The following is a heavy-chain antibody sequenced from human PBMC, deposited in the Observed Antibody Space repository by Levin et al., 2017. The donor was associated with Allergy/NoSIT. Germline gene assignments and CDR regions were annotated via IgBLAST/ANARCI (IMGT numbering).Heavy chain of an antibody. CDR1: GGSISSSSYY. D-gene: IGHD6-6*01. CDR3: ATPSIAARPFKTPYDAFDI. Sequence: SQTLSLPCTVSGGSISSSSYYWGWIRQPPGKGLEWIGSIYYSGSTYYNPSLKSRVTISVDTSKNQFSLKLSSVTAADTAVYYCATPSIAARPFKTPYDAFDIWGQGTMVTVSS. J-gene: IGHJ3*02. CDR2: IYYSGST. V-gene: IGHV4-39*01.